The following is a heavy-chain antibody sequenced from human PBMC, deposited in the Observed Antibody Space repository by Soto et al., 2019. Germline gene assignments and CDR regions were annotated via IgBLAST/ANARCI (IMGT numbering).Heavy chain of an antibody. J-gene: IGHJ4*02. Sequence: EVRLVESGGGLVKPGGSLRLSCAASGFSFTDNWMHWVRQSPGKGLEWVGRIKSRADGETTDYAAPVKGRFTISRADSRDTFYLEMNSLKSEDPAMYYCIPYCDFGSGHYPHWGQGILVTVSS. D-gene: IGHD3-3*01. CDR1: GFSFTDNW. CDR2: IKSRADGETT. V-gene: IGHV3-15*07. CDR3: IPYCDFGSGHYPH.